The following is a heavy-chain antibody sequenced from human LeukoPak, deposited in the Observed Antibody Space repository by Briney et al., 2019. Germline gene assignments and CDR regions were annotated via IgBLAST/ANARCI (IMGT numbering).Heavy chain of an antibody. CDR1: GFTFSSYA. CDR2: ISGSGGST. Sequence: PGGSLRLSCAASGFTFSSYAMSWVRQAPGKGLEWVSAISGSGGSTYHADSVKGRFTISRDNSKNTLYLQMNSLRAEDTAVYYCARVETMVTAIIEYYFDYWGQGTLVTVSS. CDR3: ARVETMVTAIIEYYFDY. D-gene: IGHD2-21*02. J-gene: IGHJ4*02. V-gene: IGHV3-23*01.